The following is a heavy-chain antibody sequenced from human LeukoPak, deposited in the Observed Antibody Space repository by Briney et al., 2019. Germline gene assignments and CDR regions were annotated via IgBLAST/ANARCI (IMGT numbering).Heavy chain of an antibody. CDR2: IKQDGSVK. V-gene: IGHV3-7*05. Sequence: GGSLRLSCAASGFTFSSYEMNWVRQAPGKGLEWVANIKQDGSVKNYMDSVKGRFTISRDNAKHSLYLQMSSLRTEDTARYYCTRQNGLYQYALDVWGQGTTATVSS. J-gene: IGHJ6*02. CDR3: TRQNGLYQYALDV. CDR1: GFTFSSYE.